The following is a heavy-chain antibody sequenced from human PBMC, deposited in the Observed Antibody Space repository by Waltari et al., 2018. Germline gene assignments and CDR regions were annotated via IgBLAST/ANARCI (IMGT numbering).Heavy chain of an antibody. CDR3: ARLPGIYDFWSGYSGVGWFDP. CDR2: IYYSGST. Sequence: QLQLQESGPGLVKPSETLSLTCTVSGGSISSSSYYWGWIRQPPGKGLEWIGSIYYSGSTYYNPSLKSRVTISVDTSKNQFSLKLSSVTAADTAVYYCARLPGIYDFWSGYSGVGWFDPWGQGTLVTVSS. V-gene: IGHV4-39*01. CDR1: GGSISSSSYY. D-gene: IGHD3-3*01. J-gene: IGHJ5*02.